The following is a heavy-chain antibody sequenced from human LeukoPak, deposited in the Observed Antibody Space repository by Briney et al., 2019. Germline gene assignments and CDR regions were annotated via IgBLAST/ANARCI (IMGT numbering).Heavy chain of an antibody. Sequence: ASVKVSCKASGGTFSSYAISWVRQAPGQGLEWMGGIIPIFGTANYAQKFQGRVTITADKSTSTAYMELSSLRSEDTAVFYCARDLVGVMITFGGVTPDYWGQGTLVTVSS. CDR2: IIPIFGTA. CDR1: GGTFSSYA. V-gene: IGHV1-69*06. J-gene: IGHJ4*02. D-gene: IGHD3-16*01. CDR3: ARDLVGVMITFGGVTPDY.